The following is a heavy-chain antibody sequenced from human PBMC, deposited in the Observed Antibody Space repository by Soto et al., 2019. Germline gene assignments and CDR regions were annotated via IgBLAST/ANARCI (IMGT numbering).Heavy chain of an antibody. CDR3: ARERSADRFVQYFQH. V-gene: IGHV3-21*01. CDR2: ISTGSDSI. D-gene: IGHD6-19*01. CDR1: GFMFTSYS. Sequence: EVQLVESGGGLVKRGGSLRLSCAASGFMFTSYSMVWVRLAPGRGLEWVASISTGSDSIYYADSVKGRFTVSRDNAKNSLYLQMNNLRVEDTAVYFCARERSADRFVQYFQHWGQCAQVIVSS. J-gene: IGHJ1*01.